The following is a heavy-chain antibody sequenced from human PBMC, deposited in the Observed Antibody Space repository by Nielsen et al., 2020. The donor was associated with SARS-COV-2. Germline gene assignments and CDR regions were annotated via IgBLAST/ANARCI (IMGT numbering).Heavy chain of an antibody. Sequence: ASVKVSCKASGYSFTSYAMHWVWQAPGQRLEWMGWINAGNGNTRYSQKFQGRVTITRDTSASTAYMELSSLRSEDTAVYYCARNRAGYYFDYWGQGTLVTVSS. J-gene: IGHJ4*02. CDR1: GYSFTSYA. CDR3: ARNRAGYYFDY. V-gene: IGHV1-3*01. CDR2: INAGNGNT. D-gene: IGHD3-10*01.